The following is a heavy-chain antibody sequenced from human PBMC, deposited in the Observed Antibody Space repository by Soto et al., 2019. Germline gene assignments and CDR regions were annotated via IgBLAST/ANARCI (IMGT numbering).Heavy chain of an antibody. J-gene: IGHJ4*02. Sequence: SETLSLTCTVSGGSISSGGYYWSWIRQHPGKGLDWFGFFYFILSSYYNPSLKIRFTILVYTSKNHFSLKLSSVIAADTAVYYCAASDSSGRWLDYWGQGTLVTVSS. CDR1: GGSISSGGYY. CDR3: AASDSSGRWLDY. D-gene: IGHD3-22*01. V-gene: IGHV4-31*03. CDR2: FYFILSS.